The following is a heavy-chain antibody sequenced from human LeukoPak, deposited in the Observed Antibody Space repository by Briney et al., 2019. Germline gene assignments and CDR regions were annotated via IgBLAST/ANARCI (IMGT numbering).Heavy chain of an antibody. V-gene: IGHV4-59*08. CDR3: ARIVKGIDFSPYFDY. Sequence: PSETLSLTXTVSGGSISSYYWSWIRQPPGKGLEWIGRIYYSGSTNYNPSLKSRVTISVDTSKNQFSLKLSSVTAADTAVYYCARIVKGIDFSPYFDYWGQGTLVTVSS. CDR1: GGSISSYY. CDR2: IYYSGST. J-gene: IGHJ4*02. D-gene: IGHD3/OR15-3a*01.